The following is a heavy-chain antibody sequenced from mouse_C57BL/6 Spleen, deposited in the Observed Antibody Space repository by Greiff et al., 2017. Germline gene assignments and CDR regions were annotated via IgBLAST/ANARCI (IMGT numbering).Heavy chain of an antibody. Sequence: EVKLQQSGPELVKPGASVKMSCKASGYTFPDYNMHWVKQSHGKSLEWIGYINPNNGGTSYNQKFKGKATLTVNKSSSTAYMELRSLTSEDSAVYYCARGGTAQATDYWGQGTTLTVSS. CDR3: ARGGTAQATDY. CDR2: INPNNGGT. J-gene: IGHJ2*01. CDR1: GYTFPDYN. D-gene: IGHD3-2*02. V-gene: IGHV1-22*01.